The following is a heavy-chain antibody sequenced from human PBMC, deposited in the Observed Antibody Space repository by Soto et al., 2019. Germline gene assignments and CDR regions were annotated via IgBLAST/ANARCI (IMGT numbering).Heavy chain of an antibody. CDR2: INPDNGGT. D-gene: IGHD3-3*01. V-gene: IGHV1-2*02. CDR1: GYSFTGNY. J-gene: IGHJ6*02. Sequence: ASVKVSCKASGYSFTGNYIHWVRQAPGQGLEWMGWINPDNGGTTSAQKFQGRVTMTRDTSVTTSYMELSRLTSDDTAVYYCARDPRPPSGWLGFWEYGMDVWGQGTTVTVSS. CDR3: ARDPRPPSGWLGFWEYGMDV.